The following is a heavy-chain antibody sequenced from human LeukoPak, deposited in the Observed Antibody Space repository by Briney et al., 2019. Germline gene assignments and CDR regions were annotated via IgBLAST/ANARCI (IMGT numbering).Heavy chain of an antibody. D-gene: IGHD3-3*01. J-gene: IGHJ4*02. CDR3: ARAGAEDYDFWSGYDY. CDR2: IFYSGTT. CDR1: GGSITNSPKY. V-gene: IGHV4-39*01. Sequence: SESLSLTCTLSGGSITNSPKYWGWICQPPGKGLEWIGSIFYSGTTYYSPSLKSRATLSVDTSNNQFSLKLSSVTAADTAVYYCARAGAEDYDFWSGYDYWGQGTLVTV.